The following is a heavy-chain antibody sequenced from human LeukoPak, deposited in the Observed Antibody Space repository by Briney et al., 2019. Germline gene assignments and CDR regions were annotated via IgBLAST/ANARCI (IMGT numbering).Heavy chain of an antibody. Sequence: SETLSLTCGVSGGAITNYYRNWIRQAPGKGLEWFGYIYYTGSTTYNPSVKSRITISLDTSKKQISLKLRSVTAADTAVYYCARAGAWQIDPWGQGTLVTVSS. J-gene: IGHJ5*02. CDR3: ARAGAWQIDP. V-gene: IGHV4-59*01. CDR1: GGAITNYY. CDR2: IYYTGST. D-gene: IGHD3-10*01.